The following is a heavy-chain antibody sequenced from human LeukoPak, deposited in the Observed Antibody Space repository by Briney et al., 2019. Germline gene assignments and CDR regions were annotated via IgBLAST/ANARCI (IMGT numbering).Heavy chain of an antibody. J-gene: IGHJ6*03. Sequence: ASAEVSCKASGYTFTSYDINWVRQATGQGLEWMGWMNPNSGNTGYAQKFQGRVTITRNTSISTAYMELSSLRSEDTAVYYCARRLVGSLDYYYYMDVWGKGTTVTVSS. CDR1: GYTFTSYD. CDR2: MNPNSGNT. D-gene: IGHD1-1*01. V-gene: IGHV1-8*03. CDR3: ARRLVGSLDYYYYMDV.